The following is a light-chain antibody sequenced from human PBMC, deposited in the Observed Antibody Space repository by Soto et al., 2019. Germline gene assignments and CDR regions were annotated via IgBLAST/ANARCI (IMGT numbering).Light chain of an antibody. CDR2: DAA. V-gene: IGKV3-11*01. Sequence: EIVLTQSPATLSLSPGERATVSCRASQSVYSLLAWFQQKPGQVPRLLIYDAATRATGIPARFSGSGYGTDFTLTISSLEPEDFAVYFCQQRANLWTFGQGTRVQSK. J-gene: IGKJ1*01. CDR1: QSVYSL. CDR3: QQRANLWT.